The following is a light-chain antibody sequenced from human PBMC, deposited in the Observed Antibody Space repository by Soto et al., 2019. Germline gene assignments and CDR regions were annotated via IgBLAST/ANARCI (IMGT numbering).Light chain of an antibody. Sequence: QSVVTQPASVSGSPGQSITISCTGTSSDVGGYNYVSWYQQHPGKAPKLIICEVSNRPSGISNRFSGSKSGNTASLTISGLQAEDEADYYCSSYTSSNTVVFGGGTKVTVL. CDR3: SSYTSSNTVV. V-gene: IGLV2-14*01. J-gene: IGLJ3*02. CDR1: SSDVGGYNY. CDR2: EVS.